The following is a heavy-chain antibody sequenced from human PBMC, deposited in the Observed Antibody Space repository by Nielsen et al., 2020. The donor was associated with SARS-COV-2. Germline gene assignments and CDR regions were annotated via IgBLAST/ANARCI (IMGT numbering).Heavy chain of an antibody. CDR1: GFTFSSYS. CDR3: AKDHQGSSWYIGAFDI. J-gene: IGHJ3*02. V-gene: IGHV3-23*01. Sequence: GESLKISCAASGFTFSSYSMSWVRQAPGKGLEWVSAISGSGGSTYYADSVKGRFTISRDNSKNTLYLQMNSLRAEDTAVYYCAKDHQGSSWYIGAFDIWGQGTTVTVSS. D-gene: IGHD6-13*01. CDR2: ISGSGGST.